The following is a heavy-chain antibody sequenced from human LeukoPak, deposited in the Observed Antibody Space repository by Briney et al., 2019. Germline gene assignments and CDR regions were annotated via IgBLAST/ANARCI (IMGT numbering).Heavy chain of an antibody. Sequence: GESLKISCKGSGYSFTNYWIGWVRQMPGKGLELMGVIYPGDSGTRYSPSFQGQVTISADKSISIAYLQWSSLKASDTAMYYCARKGRYCSSTNCPFDYWGQGTLVTVSS. V-gene: IGHV5-51*01. J-gene: IGHJ4*02. CDR1: GYSFTNYW. CDR3: ARKGRYCSSTNCPFDY. CDR2: IYPGDSGT. D-gene: IGHD2-2*01.